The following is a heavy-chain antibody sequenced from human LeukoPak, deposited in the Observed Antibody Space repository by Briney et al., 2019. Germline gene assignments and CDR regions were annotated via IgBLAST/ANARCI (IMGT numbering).Heavy chain of an antibody. D-gene: IGHD3-3*01. J-gene: IGHJ4*02. CDR3: ARENRFWSGYSHFDY. Sequence: SETLSLTCAVYGGSFSGYYWSWIRQPPGKGLEWIGEINHSGSTNYNPSLKSRVTISVDTSKNQFSLKLSSVTAADTAVYYCARENRFWSGYSHFDYWGQGTLVTVSS. CDR1: GGSFSGYY. V-gene: IGHV4-34*01. CDR2: INHSGST.